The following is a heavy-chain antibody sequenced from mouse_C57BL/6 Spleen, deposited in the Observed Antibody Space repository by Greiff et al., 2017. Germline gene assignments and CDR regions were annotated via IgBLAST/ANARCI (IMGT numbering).Heavy chain of an antibody. V-gene: IGHV1-82*01. J-gene: IGHJ4*01. CDR2: IYPGDGDT. Sequence: VQLQQSGPELVKPGASVKISCKASGYAFSSSWMNWVKQRPGKGLEWIGRIYPGDGDTNYNGKFKGKATLTADKSSSTAYMQLSSLTSEDSAVDFGARGRAGEAMDYWGKGPSVTVSS. CDR1: GYAFSSSW. D-gene: IGHD3-3*01. CDR3: ARGRAGEAMDY.